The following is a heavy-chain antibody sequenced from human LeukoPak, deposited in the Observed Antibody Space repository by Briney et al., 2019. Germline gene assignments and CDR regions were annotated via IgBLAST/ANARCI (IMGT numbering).Heavy chain of an antibody. CDR3: ARERVDSGPRMLGYCSGGSCYSVGYFDY. CDR2: IWYDGSNK. J-gene: IGHJ4*02. CDR1: GFTFSSYG. D-gene: IGHD2-15*01. V-gene: IGHV3-33*01. Sequence: GGSLRLSCAASGFTFSSYGMHWVRQAPGKGLEWVAVIWYDGSNKYYADPVKGRFTISRDNSKNTLYLQMNSLRAEDTAVHYCARERVDSGPRMLGYCSGGSCYSVGYFDYWGQGTLVTVSS.